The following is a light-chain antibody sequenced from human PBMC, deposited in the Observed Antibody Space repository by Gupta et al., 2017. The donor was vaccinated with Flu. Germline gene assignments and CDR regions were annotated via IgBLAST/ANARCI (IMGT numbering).Light chain of an antibody. CDR2: GAS. CDR3: QQSYTAPYS. V-gene: IGKV1-39*01. Sequence: DIQMTQSPSSLSASIGDRVTITCRSGQSIGTYLNWYQHKPGRAPNLLIYGASFLQSGVPSRFSGSGSGTDFTLTINSLQPEDFATYYCQQSYTAPYSFGQGTKLELK. CDR1: QSIGTY. J-gene: IGKJ2*03.